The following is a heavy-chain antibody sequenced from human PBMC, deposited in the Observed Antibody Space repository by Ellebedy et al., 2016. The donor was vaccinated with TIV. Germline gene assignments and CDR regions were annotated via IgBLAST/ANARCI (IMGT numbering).Heavy chain of an antibody. CDR1: GFTFSSYG. CDR3: AKSSPSEPGDY. D-gene: IGHD1-26*01. V-gene: IGHV3-30*18. CDR2: ISYDGSNK. J-gene: IGHJ4*02. Sequence: GESLKISCAASGFTFSSYGMHWVRQAPGKGLEWVAVISYDGSNKYHADSVKGRFTISRDNSKNTLYLQMDSLRAEDTAVYYCAKSSPSEPGDYWGQGTLVTVSS.